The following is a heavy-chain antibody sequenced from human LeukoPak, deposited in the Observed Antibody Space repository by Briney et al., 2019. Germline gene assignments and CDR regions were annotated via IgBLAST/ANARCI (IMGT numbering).Heavy chain of an antibody. CDR2: IYPRDGST. CDR3: AGDQEGFDY. V-gene: IGHV1-46*01. CDR1: GYTFTNNY. Sequence: VASVKVSCKASGYTFTNNYLHWVRQAPGQGLEWMGMIYPRDGSTSYAQNFQGRVTVTRDTSTTTVHMELRGLRSEDTAVYYCAGDQEGFDYWGQGTVVTVSS. J-gene: IGHJ4*02.